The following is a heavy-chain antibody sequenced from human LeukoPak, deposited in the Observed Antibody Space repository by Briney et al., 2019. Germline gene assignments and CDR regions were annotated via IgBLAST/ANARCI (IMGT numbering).Heavy chain of an antibody. J-gene: IGHJ4*02. CDR3: AREFGYSSGWTGAMGY. CDR1: GYTFTGYH. V-gene: IGHV1-2*02. D-gene: IGHD6-19*01. Sequence: GASVKVSCKASGYTFTGYHIYWVRQAPGQGLEWMGWINPKSGVTKYAQKFQDRVTMTRDTSISTVYMELSRLRSDDTAVYYCAREFGYSSGWTGAMGYWGQGTLVTVSS. CDR2: INPKSGVT.